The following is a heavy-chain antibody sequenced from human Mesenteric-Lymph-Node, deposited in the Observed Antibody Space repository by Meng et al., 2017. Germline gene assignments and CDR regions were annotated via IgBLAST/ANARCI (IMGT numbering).Heavy chain of an antibody. J-gene: IGHJ6*02. V-gene: IGHV4-59*01. CDR2: IYYSGST. CDR1: GGSISSYY. Sequence: SETLSLTCTVSGGSISSYYWSWIRQPPGKGLEWIGYIYYSGSTNYNPSLKSRVTISVDTSKNQFSLKLSSVTAADTAVYYCARDDTCTNGVCYPVDGMDVWGQGTTVTVSS. CDR3: ARDDTCTNGVCYPVDGMDV. D-gene: IGHD2-8*01.